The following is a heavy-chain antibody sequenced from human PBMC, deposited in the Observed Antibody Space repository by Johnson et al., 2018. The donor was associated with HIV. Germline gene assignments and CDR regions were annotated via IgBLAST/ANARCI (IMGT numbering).Heavy chain of an antibody. V-gene: IGHV3-43*01. CDR2: ISWDGGST. Sequence: VQLVESGGVVVQPGGSLRLYCAASGFTFDDYTMHWVRQAPGKGLEWLSLISWDGGSTYYADSVKGRFTISRDNSKNSLYLQMSSLRTEETALYYCARGGRKQLACDAFDIWGQGTMVTVST. D-gene: IGHD6-6*01. CDR3: ARGGRKQLACDAFDI. CDR1: GFTFDDYT. J-gene: IGHJ3*02.